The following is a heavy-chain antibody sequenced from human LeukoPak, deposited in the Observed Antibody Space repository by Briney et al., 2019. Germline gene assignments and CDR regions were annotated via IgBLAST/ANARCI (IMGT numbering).Heavy chain of an antibody. CDR3: ARAFGSGSD. V-gene: IGHV3-21*01. J-gene: IGHJ4*02. D-gene: IGHD3-10*01. CDR2: ISTSSSYI. CDR1: GFTVSSNH. Sequence: PGGSLRLSCAASGFTVSSNHMSWVRQAPGKGLEWVSFISTSSSYIHNADSVKGRFTISRDNAKNSLFLQMNSLRAEDTAMYYCARAFGSGSDWGQGTLVTVSS.